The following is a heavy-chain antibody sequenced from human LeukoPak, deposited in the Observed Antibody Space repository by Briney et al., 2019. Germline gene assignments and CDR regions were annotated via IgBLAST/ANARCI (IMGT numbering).Heavy chain of an antibody. Sequence: PSETLSPTCAVYGGSFSGYYWSWIRQPPGKGLEWIGEINHSGSTNYNPSLKSRVTISVDTSKNQFSLKLSSVTAADTAVYYCARRSIAAAGTTFTHWFDPWGQGTLVTVSS. CDR3: ARRSIAAAGTTFTHWFDP. D-gene: IGHD6-13*01. V-gene: IGHV4-34*01. CDR1: GGSFSGYY. CDR2: INHSGST. J-gene: IGHJ5*02.